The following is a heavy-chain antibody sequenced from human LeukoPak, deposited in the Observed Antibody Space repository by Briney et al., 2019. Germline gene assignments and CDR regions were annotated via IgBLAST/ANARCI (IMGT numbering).Heavy chain of an antibody. CDR2: INPSGGST. J-gene: IGHJ4*02. D-gene: IGHD3-22*01. CDR1: GYTFTSYY. Sequence: GASVKVSCTASGYTFTSYYMHWVRQAPGQGLEWMGIINPSGGSTSYAQKFQGRVTMTRDTSTSTVYMELSSLRSEDTAVYYCARARDRTYYDSSGPFDYWGQGTLVTVSS. V-gene: IGHV1-46*01. CDR3: ARARDRTYYDSSGPFDY.